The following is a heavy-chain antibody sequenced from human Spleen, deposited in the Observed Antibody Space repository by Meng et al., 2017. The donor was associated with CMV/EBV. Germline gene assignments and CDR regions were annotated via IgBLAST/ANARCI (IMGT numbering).Heavy chain of an antibody. CDR2: ILFDGSNK. J-gene: IGHJ4*02. D-gene: IGHD4-11*01. CDR3: AKQDYNNYLDY. CDR1: GLTCSNYP. V-gene: IGHV3-30*02. Sequence: SCAASGLTCSNYPMHWVRQAHGKGLEWVAMILFDGSNKYYKDSVKGRFTISRDNSKNTLYLQMNSLRAEDTAVYYCAKQDYNNYLDYWGQGTLVTVSS.